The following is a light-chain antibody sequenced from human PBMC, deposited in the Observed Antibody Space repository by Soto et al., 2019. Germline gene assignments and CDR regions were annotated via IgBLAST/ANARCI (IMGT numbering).Light chain of an antibody. CDR2: AAS. Sequence: DIQMTQSPSSLSASVGDRATLSCRPSQNISSILNWYQQKPGKAPKLLIYAASSLHSGVPSRFSGSGSGTDFTLTISSLQPEDFATYYCQQSYSTPWTFGQGTKVDIK. CDR1: QNISSI. J-gene: IGKJ1*01. CDR3: QQSYSTPWT. V-gene: IGKV1-39*01.